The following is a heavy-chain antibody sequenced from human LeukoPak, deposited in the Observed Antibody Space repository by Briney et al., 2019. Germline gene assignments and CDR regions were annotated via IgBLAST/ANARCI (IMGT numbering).Heavy chain of an antibody. CDR2: ISSNGGST. CDR3: VKASRDGYNYYGY. V-gene: IGHV3-64D*06. CDR1: GFTFSSYA. D-gene: IGHD5-24*01. Sequence: GGSLRLSCSASGFTFSSYAMHWVRQAPGKGLEYVSAISSNGGSTYYADSVKGRFAISRDNSKNTLYLQMSSLRAEDTAVYYCVKASRDGYNYYGYWGQGTLVTVSS. J-gene: IGHJ4*02.